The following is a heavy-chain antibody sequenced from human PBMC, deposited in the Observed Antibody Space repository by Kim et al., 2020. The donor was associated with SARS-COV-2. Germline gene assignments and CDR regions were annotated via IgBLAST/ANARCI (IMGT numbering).Heavy chain of an antibody. Sequence: NYNPSLKSRVTISVDTSKNQFSLKLSSVTAADTAVYYCARGSNGVNWFDPWGQGTLVTVSS. J-gene: IGHJ5*02. V-gene: IGHV4-59*09. D-gene: IGHD2-8*01. CDR3: ARGSNGVNWFDP.